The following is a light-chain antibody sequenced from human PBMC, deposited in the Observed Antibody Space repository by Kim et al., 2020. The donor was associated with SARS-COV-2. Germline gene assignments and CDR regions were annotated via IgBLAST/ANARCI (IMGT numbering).Light chain of an antibody. CDR2: DVS. Sequence: QSALTQTASVSGSPGQSITISCTGTSNDVGGYDYVSWYQQHPGKAPKVIIYDVSYRPSGVSSRFSGSKSGNTASLTISGLQAEDEADYYCSSYTIRDKWVFGGGTQLTVL. J-gene: IGLJ3*02. CDR1: SNDVGGYDY. CDR3: SSYTIRDKWV. V-gene: IGLV2-14*03.